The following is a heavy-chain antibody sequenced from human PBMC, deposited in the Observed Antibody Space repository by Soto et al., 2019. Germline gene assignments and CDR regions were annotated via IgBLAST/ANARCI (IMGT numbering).Heavy chain of an antibody. D-gene: IGHD6-13*01. CDR2: ISSSSSYT. J-gene: IGHJ4*02. V-gene: IGHV3-11*06. Sequence: PGGSLRLSCAASGFTFSDYYMSWIRQAPGKGLEWVSYISSSSSYTNYADSVKGRFTISRDNAKNSLYLQMNSLRAEDTAVYYCARDAVAAAGTPVYWGQGTLVTVSS. CDR1: GFTFSDYY. CDR3: ARDAVAAAGTPVY.